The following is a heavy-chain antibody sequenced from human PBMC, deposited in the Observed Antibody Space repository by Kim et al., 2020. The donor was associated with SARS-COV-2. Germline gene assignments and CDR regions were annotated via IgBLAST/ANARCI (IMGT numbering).Heavy chain of an antibody. D-gene: IGHD3-10*01. Sequence: GGSLRLSCAASGFTFSSYEMNWVRQAPGKGLEWVSYISSSGSTIYYADSVKGRFTISRDNAKNSLYLQMNSLRAEDTAVYYCAGGPYYYGSGSYYPLTRYYYYGMDVWGQGTTVTVSS. CDR2: ISSSGSTI. CDR1: GFTFSSYE. CDR3: AGGPYYYGSGSYYPLTRYYYYGMDV. V-gene: IGHV3-48*03. J-gene: IGHJ6*02.